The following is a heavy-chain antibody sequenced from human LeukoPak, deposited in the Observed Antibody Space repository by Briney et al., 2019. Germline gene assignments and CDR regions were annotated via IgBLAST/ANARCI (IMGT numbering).Heavy chain of an antibody. Sequence: GGSLRLSCAASGFNFSSYGMHWVRQAPGKGLEWVAFIRYDGSNKYYADSAKGRFTISRDNAMNSLYLQMNSLRAEDTAVYYCARDFWSGYIDSFDIWGQGTMVTVSS. J-gene: IGHJ3*02. V-gene: IGHV3-30*02. D-gene: IGHD3-3*01. CDR3: ARDFWSGYIDSFDI. CDR1: GFNFSSYG. CDR2: IRYDGSNK.